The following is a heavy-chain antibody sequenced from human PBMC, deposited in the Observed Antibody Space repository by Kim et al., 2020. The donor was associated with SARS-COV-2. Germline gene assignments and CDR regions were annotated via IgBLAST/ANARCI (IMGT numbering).Heavy chain of an antibody. Sequence: GSTNYTPSLKSRVTISVDTSKNQFSLKLSSVTAADTAVYYCARESDAFDIWGQGTMVTVSS. J-gene: IGHJ3*02. CDR2: GST. CDR3: ARESDAFDI. V-gene: IGHV4-59*01.